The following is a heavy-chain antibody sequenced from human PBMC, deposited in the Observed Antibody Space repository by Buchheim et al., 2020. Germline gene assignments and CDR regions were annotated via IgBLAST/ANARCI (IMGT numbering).Heavy chain of an antibody. V-gene: IGHV2-5*02. CDR1: GFSLSTSGVG. CDR3: ARKHEYSSSRYDPKGYNWFDP. Sequence: QITLKESGPTLVKPTQTLTLTCTFSGFSLSTSGVGVGWIRQPPGKALEWLALIYWDDDKRYSPSLKSRLTITKDTSNNQVVLTMTNMDPVDTATYYCARKHEYSSSRYDPKGYNWFDPWGQGTL. J-gene: IGHJ5*02. CDR2: IYWDDDK. D-gene: IGHD6-13*01.